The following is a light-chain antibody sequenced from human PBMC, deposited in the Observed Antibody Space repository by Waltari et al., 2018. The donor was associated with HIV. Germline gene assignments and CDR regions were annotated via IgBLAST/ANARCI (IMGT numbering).Light chain of an antibody. CDR1: SLRSYY. CDR2: GKN. V-gene: IGLV3-19*01. J-gene: IGLJ2*01. CDR3: YSRDSSDTHVV. Sequence: SSELTQDPAVSVALGQTVRITCQGNSLRSYYASWYQQKPGQAPVLVIYGKNNRPSGVPYRFSCSGSGNRASLTITGTQAEDEADCYCYSRDSSDTHVVFGGGTKLTVL.